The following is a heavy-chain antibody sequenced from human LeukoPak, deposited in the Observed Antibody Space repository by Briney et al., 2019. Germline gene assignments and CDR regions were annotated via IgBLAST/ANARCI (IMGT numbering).Heavy chain of an antibody. V-gene: IGHV1-18*01. D-gene: IGHD3-10*01. Sequence: ASVKVSCKASGYTFTSYGISWVRQAPGQGLEWMGWISAYNGNTNYAQKLQGRVTITTDTSTSTAYMELRSLRSDDTAVYYCARDNSLMVRGVTIGGYWGQGTLVTVSS. J-gene: IGHJ4*02. CDR3: ARDNSLMVRGVTIGGY. CDR2: ISAYNGNT. CDR1: GYTFTSYG.